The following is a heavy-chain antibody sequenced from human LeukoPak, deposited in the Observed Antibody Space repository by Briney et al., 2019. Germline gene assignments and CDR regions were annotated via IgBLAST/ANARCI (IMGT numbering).Heavy chain of an antibody. D-gene: IGHD5-18*01. J-gene: IGHJ4*02. CDR2: ISGNGGST. CDR3: AKGIELWLTCFDH. CDR1: GFSCSSYV. Sequence: PGGSLRLSCVASGFSCSSYVMNWVRQAPGTGLEWVSAISGNGGSTYYADSVKGRFTISRDNSKNTLSLQMNSLRAEDTAVYYCAKGIELWLTCFDHWGQGTLVTASS. V-gene: IGHV3-23*01.